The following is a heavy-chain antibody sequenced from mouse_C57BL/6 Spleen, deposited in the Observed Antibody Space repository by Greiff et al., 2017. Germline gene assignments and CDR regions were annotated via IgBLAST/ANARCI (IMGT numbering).Heavy chain of an antibody. CDR1: GYTFTSYW. J-gene: IGHJ3*01. V-gene: IGHV1-64*01. CDR3: ARGGDYDYDGAWFAY. D-gene: IGHD2-4*01. CDR2: IHPNSGST. Sequence: VQLQQPGAELVKPGASVKLSCKASGYTFTSYWMHWVKQRPGQGLEWIGMIHPNSGSTNYNEKFKSKATLTVDKSSSTASMQLSSLTSEDSAVYYCARGGDYDYDGAWFAYWGQGTLVTDSA.